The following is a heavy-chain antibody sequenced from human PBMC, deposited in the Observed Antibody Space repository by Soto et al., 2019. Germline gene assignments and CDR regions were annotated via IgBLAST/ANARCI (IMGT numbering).Heavy chain of an antibody. CDR1: GGTLRSSSYY. Sequence: SEDLSLTWTVSGGTLRSSSYYWCWIRHPQGKGLEWIGSIYYSGSTYYNPSLKSRVTISVDTSKNQFSLKLSSVTAVDTAVYYCARKRGGRANSYYGMDVWGQGTTVT. J-gene: IGHJ6*02. CDR2: IYYSGST. CDR3: ARKRGGRANSYYGMDV. V-gene: IGHV4-39*01. D-gene: IGHD2-15*01.